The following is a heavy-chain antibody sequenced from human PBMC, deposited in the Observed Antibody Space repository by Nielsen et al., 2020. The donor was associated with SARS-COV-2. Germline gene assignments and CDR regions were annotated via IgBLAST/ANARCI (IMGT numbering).Heavy chain of an antibody. CDR1: GFTFDDYA. D-gene: IGHD3-9*01. V-gene: IGHV3-9*01. CDR3: AKAYDILTGYPRSAFDI. Sequence: SLKISCAASGFTFDDYAMHWVRQAPGKGLEWVSGISWNSGSIGYADSVKGRFTISRDNAKNSLYLQMNSLRAEDTALYYCAKAYDILTGYPRSAFDIWGQGTMVTVSS. J-gene: IGHJ3*02. CDR2: ISWNSGSI.